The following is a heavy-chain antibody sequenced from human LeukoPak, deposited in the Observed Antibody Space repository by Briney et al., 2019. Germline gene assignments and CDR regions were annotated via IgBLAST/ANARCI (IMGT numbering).Heavy chain of an antibody. CDR1: GFTVNNYA. J-gene: IGHJ4*02. D-gene: IGHD1-26*01. CDR3: ARDGIVGSPLFKFDY. CDR2: ISFDGGNK. Sequence: GRSLRLSCAASGFTVNNYAIHWVRQAPGKGLEWVAIISFDGGNKYYADSVKGRFTISRDNSKNTLYLQMNSLRAEDTAVYYCARDGIVGSPLFKFDYWGQGTLVTVSS. V-gene: IGHV3-30-3*01.